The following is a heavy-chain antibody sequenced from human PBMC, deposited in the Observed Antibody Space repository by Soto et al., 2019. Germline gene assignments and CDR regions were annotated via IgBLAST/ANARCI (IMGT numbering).Heavy chain of an antibody. CDR3: ASGGPLGYCSSTSCYYGNWYFDL. CDR2: MNPNSGNT. Sequence: QVQLVQSGAEVKKPGASVKVSCKASGYTFTSYDINWVRQATGQGLEWMGWMNPNSGNTGYGQKFQGRVTMTRNTSISTAYMELSRLRSEDTAVYYCASGGPLGYCSSTSCYYGNWYFDLWGRGTLVTVSS. CDR1: GYTFTSYD. J-gene: IGHJ2*01. D-gene: IGHD2-2*01. V-gene: IGHV1-8*01.